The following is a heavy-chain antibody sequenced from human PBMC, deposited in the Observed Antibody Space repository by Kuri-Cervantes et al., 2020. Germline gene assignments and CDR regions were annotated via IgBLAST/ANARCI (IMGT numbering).Heavy chain of an antibody. J-gene: IGHJ4*02. Sequence: GESLKISCAASGFTFRSYAIHWVRQAPGKGLEWVAVISYDGSKKYYADSVKGRFAISRDNSKNTLSLQMNSLGAEDTAVYYCARRARYHYDSSGYFAPIDYWGQGTLVTVSS. CDR1: GFTFRSYA. D-gene: IGHD3-22*01. CDR2: ISYDGSKK. CDR3: ARRARYHYDSSGYFAPIDY. V-gene: IGHV3-30*09.